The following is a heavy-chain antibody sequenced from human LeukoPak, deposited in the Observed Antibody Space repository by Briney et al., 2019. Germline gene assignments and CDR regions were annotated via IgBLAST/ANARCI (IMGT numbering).Heavy chain of an antibody. CDR1: GFTFSSYG. CDR2: ISYDGSNK. V-gene: IGHV3-30*18. Sequence: PGGSLRLSCAASGFTFSSYGMHWVRQAPGKGLEWVSVISYDGSNKYYADSVKGRFTISRDNSKNTLYLQMNSLRAEDTAVYYCAKDGYWGQQLAHYFDYWGQGTLVTVSS. D-gene: IGHD6-13*01. J-gene: IGHJ4*02. CDR3: AKDGYWGQQLAHYFDY.